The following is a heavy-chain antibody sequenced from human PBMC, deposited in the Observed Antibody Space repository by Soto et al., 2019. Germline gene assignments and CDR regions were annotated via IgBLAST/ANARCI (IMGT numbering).Heavy chain of an antibody. CDR2: IKADSTDI. Sequence: PGGSLRLSCVASGFIFNNYCMSWVRQAPVRGLEWVAHIKADSTDIYYVDSVKGRFTISRDNAKNSLYLQMNSLRVEDTAVYYCATIGNDYGDYLDRWGQGTPVTVSS. J-gene: IGHJ4*02. D-gene: IGHD4-17*01. CDR3: ATIGNDYGDYLDR. V-gene: IGHV3-7*02. CDR1: GFIFNNYC.